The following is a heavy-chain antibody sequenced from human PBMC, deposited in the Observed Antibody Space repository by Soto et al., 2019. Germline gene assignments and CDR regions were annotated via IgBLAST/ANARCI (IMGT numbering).Heavy chain of an antibody. J-gene: IGHJ6*03. V-gene: IGHV3-13*01. CDR2: IGTAGDT. CDR1: GFTFSSYD. CDR3: ARVNKGQLARYYYYYMDV. D-gene: IGHD6-6*01. Sequence: PGGSLRLSCAASGFTFSSYDMHWVRQATGKGLEWVSAIGTAGDTYYPGSVKGRFTISRENAKNSLYLQMNSLRAGDTAVYYCARVNKGQLARYYYYYMDVWGKGTTVTVSS.